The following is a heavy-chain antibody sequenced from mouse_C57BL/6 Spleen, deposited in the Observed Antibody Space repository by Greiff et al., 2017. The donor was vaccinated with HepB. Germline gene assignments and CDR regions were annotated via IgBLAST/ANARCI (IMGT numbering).Heavy chain of an antibody. CDR2: IDPSDSYT. Sequence: QVQLQQPGAELVMPGASVKLSCKASGYTFTSYWMHWVKQRPGQGLEWIGEIDPSDSYTKYNQKFKGKSTFTVDISSSTAYMQLSSLTSEDSSVYYCARYGYLYAMDYWGQGTSVTVSS. CDR1: GYTFTSYW. V-gene: IGHV1-69*01. D-gene: IGHD2-2*01. J-gene: IGHJ4*01. CDR3: ARYGYLYAMDY.